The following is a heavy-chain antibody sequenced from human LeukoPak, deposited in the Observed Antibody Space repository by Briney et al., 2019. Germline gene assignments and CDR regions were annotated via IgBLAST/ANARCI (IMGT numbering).Heavy chain of an antibody. J-gene: IGHJ4*02. CDR1: GGSISSYY. D-gene: IGHD2-21*01. CDR3: TRSPTKRIPEDY. Sequence: SETLSLTCTVSGGSISSYYWSWIRQPPGKGLEWIGYIYYSGSTTYNPSLKSRVTISVDKSKNQFSLNLSSVTAADTAVYYCTRSPTKRIPEDYWGQGTLVTVSS. V-gene: IGHV4-59*12. CDR2: IYYSGST.